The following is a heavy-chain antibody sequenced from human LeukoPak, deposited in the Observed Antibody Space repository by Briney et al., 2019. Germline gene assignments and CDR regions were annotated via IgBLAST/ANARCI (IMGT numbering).Heavy chain of an antibody. J-gene: IGHJ4*02. V-gene: IGHV1-2*02. CDR3: ARGGGATRWYFDY. D-gene: IGHD2-15*01. CDR1: GYTFTAYS. Sequence: ASVKVSCKASGYTFTAYSIHWVRQAPGQGLEWMGWINPNSGGTNYAQKFQGRVTMTRDTSTSTVYMELSSLRSEDTAVYYCARGGGATRWYFDYWGQGTLVTVSS. CDR2: INPNSGGT.